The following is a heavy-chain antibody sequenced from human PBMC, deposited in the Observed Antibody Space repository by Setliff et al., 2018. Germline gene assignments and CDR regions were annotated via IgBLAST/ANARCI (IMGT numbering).Heavy chain of an antibody. Sequence: GGSLRLSCAASGFTFNGHGMNWVRQAPGKGLEWVSTINWDGRRTGYTDSVKGRFTISRDNSKNTLYLQMNSLRAEDTAVYYCARARNKYGAFDYWGQGTLVTVSS. V-gene: IGHV3-20*04. J-gene: IGHJ4*02. CDR1: GFTFNGHG. CDR2: INWDGRRT. CDR3: ARARNKYGAFDY. D-gene: IGHD4-17*01.